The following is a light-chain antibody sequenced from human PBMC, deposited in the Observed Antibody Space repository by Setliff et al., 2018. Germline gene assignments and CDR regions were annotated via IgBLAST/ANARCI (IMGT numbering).Light chain of an antibody. CDR1: SSNIGAGYD. Sequence: QSVLTQPPSVSGAPGQRVTISCTGSSSNIGAGYDVHWYQQLPGTAPKLLIYGNTNRPSGVPDRFSGSKSGTSASLAITGLQAEDEADYYCQSYDTSLSGFDVFAPGTKVTVL. CDR3: QSYDTSLSGFDV. J-gene: IGLJ1*01. CDR2: GNT. V-gene: IGLV1-40*01.